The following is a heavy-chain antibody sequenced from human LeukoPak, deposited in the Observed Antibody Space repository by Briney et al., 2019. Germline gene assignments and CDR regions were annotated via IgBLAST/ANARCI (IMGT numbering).Heavy chain of an antibody. CDR2: MNPNSGNT. D-gene: IGHD6-13*01. Sequence: ASVKVSCKASGYTFTSYGISWVRQATGQGLEWMGWMNPNSGNTGYAQKFQGRVTMTRNTSISTAYMELSSLRSEDTAVYYCAGGRIAAAGKGWFDPWGQGTLVTVSS. CDR3: AGGRIAAAGKGWFDP. V-gene: IGHV1-8*02. CDR1: GYTFTSYG. J-gene: IGHJ5*02.